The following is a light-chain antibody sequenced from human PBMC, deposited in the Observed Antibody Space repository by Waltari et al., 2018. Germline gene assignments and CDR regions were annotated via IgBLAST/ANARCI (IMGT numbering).Light chain of an antibody. J-gene: IGLJ2*01. V-gene: IGLV3-21*04. CDR2: HDS. Sequence: SYVLTQPPSVSVAPGKTARITCGGNNSGSKTVHWYQQKPGQAPVLVIYHDSDRPSGIPERFSGSSSGNTATLTINRVEAGDEADYYCQVWDSSSVVFGGGTKLTVL. CDR3: QVWDSSSVV. CDR1: NSGSKT.